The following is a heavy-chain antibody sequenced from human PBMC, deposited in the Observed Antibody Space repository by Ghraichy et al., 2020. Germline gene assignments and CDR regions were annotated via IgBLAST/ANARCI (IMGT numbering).Heavy chain of an antibody. V-gene: IGHV3-64D*06. J-gene: IGHJ4*02. CDR2: ISRNGDST. CDR1: GFTFSHYA. D-gene: IGHD5-18*01. Sequence: GALNISCSASGFTFSHYAMYLVRQAPGKGLKYVSAISRNGDSTNYADSVKGRFSISRDRFSISRDNSKNTLYLQMSSLRVEDTAVYYCVKGRGYSYGYDSFDYWGQGTLVTVSS. CDR3: VKGRGYSYGYDSFDY.